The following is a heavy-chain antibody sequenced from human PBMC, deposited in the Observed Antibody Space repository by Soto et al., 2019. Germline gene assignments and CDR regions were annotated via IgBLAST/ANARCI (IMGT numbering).Heavy chain of an antibody. Sequence: QVQLVESGGGVVQPGRSLRLSCAASGFTFSSYAMHWVRQAPGKGLEWVAVISYDGSNKYYADSVKGRFTISRDNSKNTLYLQMNSLRAEDTAVYYCARDLSAGTDVYWGQGNLVTVSS. CDR2: ISYDGSNK. CDR3: ARDLSAGTDVY. V-gene: IGHV3-30-3*01. CDR1: GFTFSSYA. J-gene: IGHJ4*02. D-gene: IGHD6-19*01.